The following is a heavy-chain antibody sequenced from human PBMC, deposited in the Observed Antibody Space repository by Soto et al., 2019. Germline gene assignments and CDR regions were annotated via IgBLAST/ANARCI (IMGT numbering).Heavy chain of an antibody. D-gene: IGHD3-10*01. CDR2: ISYDGSNK. CDR1: GFTFSSYG. V-gene: IGHV3-30*18. CDR3: AKSVGRGYYYGMDV. J-gene: IGHJ6*02. Sequence: PVGSLRLSCAASGFTFSSYGMHWVRQAPGKGLEWVAVISYDGSNKYYADSVKGRFTISRDNSKNTLYLQMNSLRAEDTAVYYCAKSVGRGYYYGMDVWGQGTTVTVSS.